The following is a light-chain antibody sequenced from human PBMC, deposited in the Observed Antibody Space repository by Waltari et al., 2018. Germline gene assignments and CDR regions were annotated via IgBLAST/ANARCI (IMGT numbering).Light chain of an antibody. J-gene: IGKJ1*01. CDR3: QQYGFAPRT. CDR2: AAS. Sequence: EIVLTQSPGTLSLSQGERATLSCRASQSVSSSYLAWYQQKPGQAPRLLIYAASRRAPGIPDRFSGSGSGTDFSLTISTLEPEDFAIYYCQQYGFAPRTFGQGTKVEIK. V-gene: IGKV3-20*01. CDR1: QSVSSSY.